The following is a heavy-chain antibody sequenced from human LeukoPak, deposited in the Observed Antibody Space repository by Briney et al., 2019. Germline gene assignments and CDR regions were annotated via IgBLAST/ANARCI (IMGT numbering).Heavy chain of an antibody. V-gene: IGHV4-39*01. Sequence: PSETLSLTCTVSGGSISSSSYYWGWIRRPPGKGLEWIGSIYYSGSTYYNPSLKSRVTISVDTSKNQFSLKLSSVTAADTAVYYCASGDIVVVPAAMDYWGQGTLVTVSS. CDR1: GGSISSSSYY. J-gene: IGHJ4*02. D-gene: IGHD2-2*01. CDR2: IYYSGST. CDR3: ASGDIVVVPAAMDY.